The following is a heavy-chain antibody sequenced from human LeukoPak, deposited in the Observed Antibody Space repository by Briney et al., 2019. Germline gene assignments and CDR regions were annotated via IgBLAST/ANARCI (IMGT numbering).Heavy chain of an antibody. Sequence: SETLSLTCTVSGGSITSYYWSWIRQPPGKGLECIGHICYSGSTNYNPSLKSRVTISVDTSKSQFSLRSSSVTAGDTAVYYCARLGFCSGGRCLADYWGQGTLVTVSS. CDR3: ARLGFCSGGRCLADY. CDR2: ICYSGST. D-gene: IGHD2-15*01. CDR1: GGSITSYY. V-gene: IGHV4-59*01. J-gene: IGHJ4*02.